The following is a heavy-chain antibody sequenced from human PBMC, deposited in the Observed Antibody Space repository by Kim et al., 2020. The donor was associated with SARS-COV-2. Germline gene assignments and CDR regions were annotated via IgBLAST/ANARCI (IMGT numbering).Heavy chain of an antibody. CDR2: IYYSGST. CDR1: GGSISSSSYY. CDR3: ARLIVGATTGLDY. J-gene: IGHJ4*02. V-gene: IGHV4-39*01. Sequence: SETLSLTCTVSGGSISSSSYYWGWIRQPPGKGLEWIGSIYYSGSTYYNPSLKSRVTISVDTSKNQFSLKLSSVTAADTAVYYCARLIVGATTGLDYWGQGTLVTVSS. D-gene: IGHD1-26*01.